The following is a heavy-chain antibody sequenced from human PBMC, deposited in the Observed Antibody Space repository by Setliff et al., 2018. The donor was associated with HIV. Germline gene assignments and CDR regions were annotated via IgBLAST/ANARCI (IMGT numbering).Heavy chain of an antibody. CDR1: GDAFTDYY. V-gene: IGHV1-2*02. CDR2: INPNSGGT. Sequence: ASVKVSCKAPGDAFTDYYIHWVRQAPGQGLEWMGWINPNSGGTNYAQKFQGRVTMTRDTSISTAFMDLSRLRSDDTAVYYCARDPGYKSSWYGAFDIWGQGTMVTVSS. J-gene: IGHJ3*02. D-gene: IGHD6-13*01. CDR3: ARDPGYKSSWYGAFDI.